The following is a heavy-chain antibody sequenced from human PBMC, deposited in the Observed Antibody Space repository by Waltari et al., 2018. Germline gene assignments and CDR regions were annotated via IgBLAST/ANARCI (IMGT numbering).Heavy chain of an antibody. J-gene: IGHJ6*02. CDR2: FIPALGAA. D-gene: IGHD2-8*01. Sequence: QVHLVQSGAVVKEPGSSVTVSCKAPGGAFITCVLSWVRQVPGQGLEWMGGFIPALGAANYAQKFQGRVTITTDESTSTGYMELNSLRSEDTAVYYCGREGSCTKTTCLYYGMDVWGPGTTVTVSS. V-gene: IGHV1-69*05. CDR1: GGAFITCV. CDR3: GREGSCTKTTCLYYGMDV.